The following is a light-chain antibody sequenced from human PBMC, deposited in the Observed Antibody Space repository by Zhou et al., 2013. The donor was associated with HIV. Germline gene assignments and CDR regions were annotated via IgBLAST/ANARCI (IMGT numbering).Light chain of an antibody. CDR1: QSIDNY. CDR3: QQSYSTSRGRWT. V-gene: IGKV1-39*01. CDR2: VAS. Sequence: DIQMTQSPSSLSASVGDRVTITCRASQSIDNYLNWYQQKPGKVPKLLIYVASSLQSGVPSRFSGSGSGTDFTLTISSLQPEDFATYYCQQSYSTSRGRWTFGQGTKVEIK. J-gene: IGKJ1*01.